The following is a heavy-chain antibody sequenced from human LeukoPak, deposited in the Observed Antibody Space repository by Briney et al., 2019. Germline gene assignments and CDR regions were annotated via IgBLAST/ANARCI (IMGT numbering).Heavy chain of an antibody. Sequence: GASVKVSCKASGYTFTSYGISWVRQAPGQGLEWMGWISAYSGNTNYAQKLQGRVTMTTDTSTSTAYMELRSLRSDDTAVYYCARVGVSSVLRFLEWFPTSTSSWFDPWGQGTLVTVSS. V-gene: IGHV1-18*01. J-gene: IGHJ5*02. D-gene: IGHD3-3*01. CDR2: ISAYSGNT. CDR1: GYTFTSYG. CDR3: ARVGVSSVLRFLEWFPTSTSSWFDP.